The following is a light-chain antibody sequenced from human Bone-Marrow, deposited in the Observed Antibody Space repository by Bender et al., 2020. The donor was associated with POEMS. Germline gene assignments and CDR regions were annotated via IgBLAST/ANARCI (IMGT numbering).Light chain of an antibody. Sequence: QSALTQPPSASGSPGQSVTISCTGTSSDVGNYNLVSWYQQHPGKAPNLLIYEVNERPSGVPDRFSGSKSGNTASLTVSGLQAEDEADYYCVSYAGSSNYVFGTGTKVTVL. CDR3: VSYAGSSNYV. V-gene: IGLV2-8*01. CDR1: SSDVGNYNL. CDR2: EVN. J-gene: IGLJ1*01.